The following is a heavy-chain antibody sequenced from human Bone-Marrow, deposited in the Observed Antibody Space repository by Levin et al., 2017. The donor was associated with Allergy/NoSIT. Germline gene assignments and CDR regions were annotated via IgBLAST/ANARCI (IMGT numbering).Heavy chain of an antibody. CDR2: IYSGGST. CDR1: GFTVSSNY. V-gene: IGHV3-66*01. J-gene: IGHJ6*02. Sequence: GGSLRLSCAASGFTVSSNYMSWVRQAPGKGLEWVSVIYSGGSTYYADSVKGRFTISRDNSKNTLYLQMNSLRAEDTAVYYCARVTGYYVGYYYYGMDVWGQGTTVTVSS. CDR3: ARVTGYYVGYYYYGMDV. D-gene: IGHD3-9*01.